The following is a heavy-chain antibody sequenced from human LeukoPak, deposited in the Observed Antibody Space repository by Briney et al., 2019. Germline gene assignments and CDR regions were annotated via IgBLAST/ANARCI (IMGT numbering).Heavy chain of an antibody. CDR3: ARGDFNDNGDYVDAFDV. V-gene: IGHV3-7*01. CDR1: GFSFTSYW. CDR2: IKQDGSEK. J-gene: IGHJ3*01. D-gene: IGHD4-17*01. Sequence: RGGSLRLSCAASGFSFTSYWMSWVRQAPGKGLEWVANIKQDGSEKFYVDSVKGRFTISRDNVKNSLYLQVNSLRVEDTAVYYCARGDFNDNGDYVDAFDVWGQGTMVTVSS.